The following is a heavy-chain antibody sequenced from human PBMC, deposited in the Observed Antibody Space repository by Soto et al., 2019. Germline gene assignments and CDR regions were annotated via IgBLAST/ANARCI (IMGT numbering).Heavy chain of an antibody. J-gene: IGHJ4*02. V-gene: IGHV3-23*01. Sequence: EVQLLESGGGLVQPGESLRLSCAASGFTFSNYAMAWVRQAPGKGLEWLSAISDSGGNTYYAGSVKGRFTISRDNSKNTLYLPMNSPRAEDTGVYYCAKEEVGAGDYWGQGTLVTVSS. CDR1: GFTFSNYA. CDR2: ISDSGGNT. CDR3: AKEEVGAGDY. D-gene: IGHD1-26*01.